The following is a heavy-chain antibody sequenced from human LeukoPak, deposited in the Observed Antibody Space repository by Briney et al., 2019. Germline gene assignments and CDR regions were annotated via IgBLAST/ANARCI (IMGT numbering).Heavy chain of an antibody. CDR3: AKAVAGTFDY. CDR2: ISGSGGST. CDR1: GFTFSSFA. V-gene: IGHV3-23*01. J-gene: IGHJ4*02. Sequence: GGSLRLSCAASGFTFSSFAMSWVRQAPGKGLEWVSSISGSGGSTNYADSVKGRFTVSRDNSKNTLYLQMNSLRAEDTAIYYCAKAVAGTFDYWDQGTLVTVSS. D-gene: IGHD6-19*01.